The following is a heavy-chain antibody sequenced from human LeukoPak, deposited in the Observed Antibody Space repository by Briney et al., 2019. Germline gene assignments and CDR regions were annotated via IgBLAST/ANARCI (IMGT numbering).Heavy chain of an antibody. CDR3: ARVEGGLNY. CDR2: ISSGGTYV. Sequence: GGSLRLSCVVSGFTFKTYSMNWVRQASGKGLEWVSSISSGGTYVDYADSVKGRFTISRDNAKNSLYLQMNSLRAEDTAVYYCARVEGGLNYWGQGTLVTVSS. D-gene: IGHD3-16*01. CDR1: GFTFKTYS. J-gene: IGHJ4*02. V-gene: IGHV3-21*01.